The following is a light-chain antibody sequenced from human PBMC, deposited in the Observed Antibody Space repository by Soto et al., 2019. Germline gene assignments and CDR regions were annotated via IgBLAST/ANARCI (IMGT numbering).Light chain of an antibody. V-gene: IGKV3-20*01. J-gene: IGKJ1*01. CDR1: QTVNRNY. CDR2: AAS. Sequence: EIVLTQSPGTLSLSAGERATLSCRANQTVNRNYFAWYQQKPGQAPRLLIYAASYRATGIPDRFSGSGSGTDFTLIINRLQPEDFAVYYCQQFGNSPQTFGQGTKVEI. CDR3: QQFGNSPQT.